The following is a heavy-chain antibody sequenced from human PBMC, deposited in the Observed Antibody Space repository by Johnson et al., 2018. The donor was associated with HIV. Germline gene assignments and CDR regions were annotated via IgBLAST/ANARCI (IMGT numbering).Heavy chain of an antibody. CDR1: GFKFDDYA. CDR3: VKGFRRYLKFGGGLLDAFDL. D-gene: IGHD3-9*01. CDR2: ISWNSGSI. Sequence: QLVESGGGLAEPGRSLRLSCEASGFKFDDYAMHWVRQFPGKGLEWVSGISWNSGSIGYADSVKGRFPISRATAKNSLYLQMNTLRPDATAFYHCVKGFRRYLKFGGGLLDAFDLWGQGTMVTVSS. V-gene: IGHV3-9*01. J-gene: IGHJ3*01.